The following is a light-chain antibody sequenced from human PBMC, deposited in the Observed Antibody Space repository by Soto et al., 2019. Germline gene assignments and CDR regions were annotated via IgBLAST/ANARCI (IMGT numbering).Light chain of an antibody. CDR2: GAS. CDR1: QSVSSNY. J-gene: IGKJ4*01. CDR3: QQYGSSPLT. Sequence: EVVLTQSPGTLSLSPGERSTLSCGASQSVSSNYLSWYQQKPGQAPRLLIYGASTRATGIPARFSGSGSGTEFTLTISSLEPEDFAVYYCQQYGSSPLTFGGGTKVDIK. V-gene: IGKV3-20*01.